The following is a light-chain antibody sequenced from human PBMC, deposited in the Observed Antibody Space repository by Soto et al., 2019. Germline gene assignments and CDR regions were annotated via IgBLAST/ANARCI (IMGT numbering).Light chain of an antibody. CDR2: AAS. Sequence: IQVTQFPTSLSASAGDSVTITCRASQAISYYLAWYQQKPGTAPKLLISAASTLQSGVPSRFSGTGSGTDFTLTISSLQPEDFATYYCQQLRSYPHTFGQGTKLEIK. V-gene: IGKV1-9*01. CDR1: QAISYY. CDR3: QQLRSYPHT. J-gene: IGKJ2*01.